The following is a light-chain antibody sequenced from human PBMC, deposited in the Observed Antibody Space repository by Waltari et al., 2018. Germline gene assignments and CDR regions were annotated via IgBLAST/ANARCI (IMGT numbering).Light chain of an antibody. CDR1: SGHSSNV. J-gene: IGLJ3*02. Sequence: QLVLTQSPSASASLGASVKLTCTLSSGHSSNVIAWLQQQPEKGPGYLMKVNSDGSHSKGDEIPDRFSGSSSGAGRDLTISSLQSEDEADYYCQTGGHGTWVFGGGTKLTVL. CDR3: QTGGHGTWV. V-gene: IGLV4-69*01. CDR2: VNSDGSH.